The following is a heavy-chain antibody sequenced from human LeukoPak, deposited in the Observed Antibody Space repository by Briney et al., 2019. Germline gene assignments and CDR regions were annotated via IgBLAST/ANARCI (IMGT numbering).Heavy chain of an antibody. V-gene: IGHV4-39*07. CDR3: GRDPAAVPAGF. Sequence: KTSETLSLTCSVSGGSISNNDYYWGWIRQPPGKGLEWIGRIYHSGITHYNPSLKSRLTISIDTSKNSFSLKLTSVTAADTAAYYCGRDPAAVPAGFWGQGTLVTVSS. J-gene: IGHJ4*02. CDR2: IYHSGIT. D-gene: IGHD2-2*01. CDR1: GGSISNNDYY.